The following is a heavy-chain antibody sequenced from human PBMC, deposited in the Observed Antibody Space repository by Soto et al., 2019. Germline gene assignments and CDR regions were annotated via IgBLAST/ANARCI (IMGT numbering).Heavy chain of an antibody. J-gene: IGHJ4*02. D-gene: IGHD4-17*01. CDR3: ATTLDYGDYSYFDY. Sequence: RASVKVSCKASGYTFTSYDINWVRQATGQGLEWMGWMNPNSGNTGYAQKFQGRVTMTRNTSISTAYMELSSLRSEDTAVYYCATTLDYGDYSYFDYWGQGTLVTVSS. CDR1: GYTFTSYD. CDR2: MNPNSGNT. V-gene: IGHV1-8*01.